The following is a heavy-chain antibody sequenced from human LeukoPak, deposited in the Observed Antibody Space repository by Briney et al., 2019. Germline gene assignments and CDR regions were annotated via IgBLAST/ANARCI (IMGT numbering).Heavy chain of an antibody. V-gene: IGHV4-61*02. J-gene: IGHJ6*03. D-gene: IGHD2-2*02. Sequence: PSETLSLTCTVSGGSISSGSYYWSWIRQPAGKGLEWIGRVYTSGRTNYNPSLKSRVTMSVDTSKNQFSLKVSSVTAADTAVYYCASGGGIPDPDYYYYYYMDVWGKGTTVTVSS. CDR1: GGSISSGSYY. CDR3: ASGGGIPDPDYYYYYYMDV. CDR2: VYTSGRT.